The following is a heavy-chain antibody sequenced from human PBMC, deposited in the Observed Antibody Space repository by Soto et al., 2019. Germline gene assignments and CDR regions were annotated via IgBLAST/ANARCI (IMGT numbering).Heavy chain of an antibody. Sequence: VQLVESGGGVVQPGRSLRLSCAASGFTFSDYAMHWVRQAPGKGLEWVAVVSHDGRNTHYADSVKGRFTISRDSSKNTVSLELTSLRAEDTAVYYCAKVGRQWLVTSDFNYWGQGALVTVSS. V-gene: IGHV3-30*18. CDR3: AKVGRQWLVTSDFNY. D-gene: IGHD6-19*01. CDR1: GFTFSDYA. J-gene: IGHJ4*02. CDR2: VSHDGRNT.